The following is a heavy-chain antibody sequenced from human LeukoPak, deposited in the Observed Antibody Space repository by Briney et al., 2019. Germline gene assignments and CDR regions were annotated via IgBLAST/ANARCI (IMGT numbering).Heavy chain of an antibody. CDR2: LSRGGDIT. CDR3: AQEEVPNDY. V-gene: IGHV3-23*01. J-gene: IGHJ4*02. Sequence: GGSLRLSCAVSGLTFSNHAMSWVRRAPGRGLEWISALSRGGDITYYADSVRGRFTISRDISKNTLYLQMNSLRADDTAIYYCAQEEVPNDYWGQGTLVTVSS. CDR1: GLTFSNHA.